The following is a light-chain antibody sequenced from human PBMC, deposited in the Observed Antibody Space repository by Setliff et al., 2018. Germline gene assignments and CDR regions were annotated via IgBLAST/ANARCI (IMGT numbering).Light chain of an antibody. J-gene: IGLJ1*01. CDR2: EVS. CDR3: SSFRSIATPEV. Sequence: QSALTQHASVSGSPGQSITISCTGTSSDVGSHNYVSWYQHHPGKAPKLVIYEVSNRPSGVSNRFSGSKSVNTASLTISGLQAEDEADYYCSSFRSIATPEVFGTGTKVTVL. V-gene: IGLV2-14*01. CDR1: SSDVGSHNY.